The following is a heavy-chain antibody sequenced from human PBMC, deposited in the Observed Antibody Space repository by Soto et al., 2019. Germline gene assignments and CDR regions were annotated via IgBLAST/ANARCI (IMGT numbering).Heavy chain of an antibody. CDR3: ARTLWEDISMETAAKHYFYCLDV. V-gene: IGHV1-69*06. CDR2: IIPFFNTS. CDR1: GDTFTNYA. J-gene: IGHJ6*02. Sequence: SVKVSCKSSGDTFTNYAIGWVRQAPGQGLEWMGGIIPFFNTSNYAQNFQGRIRMTADKSTDIVYMDLTGLTSEDTAIYYCARTLWEDISMETAAKHYFYCLDVWGQGTAVTVSS. D-gene: IGHD5-18*01.